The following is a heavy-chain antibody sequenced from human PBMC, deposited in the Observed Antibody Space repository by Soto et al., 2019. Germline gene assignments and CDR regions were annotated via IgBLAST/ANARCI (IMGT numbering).Heavy chain of an antibody. CDR3: AKVPSYYDILTGYFDY. D-gene: IGHD3-9*01. V-gene: IGHV3-23*01. J-gene: IGHJ4*02. Sequence: LRLSCAASGFTFSSYAMSWVRQAPGKGLEWVSAISGSGGSTYYADSVKGRLTISRDNSKNTLYLQMNSLRAEDTAVYYCAKVPSYYDILTGYFDYWGQGTLVTVSS. CDR2: ISGSGGST. CDR1: GFTFSSYA.